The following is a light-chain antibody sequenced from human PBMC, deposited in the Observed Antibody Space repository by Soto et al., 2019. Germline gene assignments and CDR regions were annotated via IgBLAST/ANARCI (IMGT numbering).Light chain of an antibody. V-gene: IGLV2-14*01. J-gene: IGLJ1*01. CDR3: NSYTSSSALYV. CDR2: EVS. CDR1: SSDIGAYKY. Sequence: QSALTQPASVSGSPGQSITISCTGTSSDIGAYKYVSWYQQHPGKAPKLILYEVSNRPSGVSNRFSGFKSGNTASLTITGLQAEDEAAYYCNSYTSSSALYVFGTGTKVTVL.